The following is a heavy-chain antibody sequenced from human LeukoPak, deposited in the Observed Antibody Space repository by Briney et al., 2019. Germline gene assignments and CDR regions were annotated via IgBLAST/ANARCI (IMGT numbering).Heavy chain of an antibody. D-gene: IGHD2/OR15-2a*01. CDR1: GGSFSGYY. CDR2: INHSGST. V-gene: IGHV4-34*01. CDR3: AREEIVADPRFDY. Sequence: SETLSLTCAVYGGSFSGYYWSWIRQPPGKGLEWIGEINHSGSTNYNPSLKSRVTISVDTSKNQFSLKLSSVTAEDTAVYYCAREEIVADPRFDYWGQGTLVTVSS. J-gene: IGHJ4*02.